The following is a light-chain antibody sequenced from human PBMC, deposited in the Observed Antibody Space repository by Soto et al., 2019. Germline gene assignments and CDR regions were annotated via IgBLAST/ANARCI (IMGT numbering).Light chain of an antibody. CDR2: AAS. CDR1: QSISSS. J-gene: IGKJ2*01. CDR3: QQSYSTPYT. V-gene: IGKV1-39*01. Sequence: DIQMTQSPSSLSASVGDRVTITCRAGQSISSSLNWYQQKPGKAPKLLIYAASSLQSGVPSRFSGSGSGTDFTLTVSSLQPEDFATYSCQQSYSTPYTFGQGTKLQIK.